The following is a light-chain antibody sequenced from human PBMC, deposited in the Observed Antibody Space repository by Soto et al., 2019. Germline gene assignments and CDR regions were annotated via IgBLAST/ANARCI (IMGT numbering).Light chain of an antibody. J-gene: IGKJ5*01. Sequence: EIVLTQSPGTLSLSPGERATLSCRASHSVSSSYLASYQQKPGQAPRLLIYGASSRATGIPDRFSGSGSGTDFTLTISRLEPEDFAVYYCQQYGSSPPITFGQGTRLEIK. CDR3: QQYGSSPPIT. CDR1: HSVSSSY. CDR2: GAS. V-gene: IGKV3-20*01.